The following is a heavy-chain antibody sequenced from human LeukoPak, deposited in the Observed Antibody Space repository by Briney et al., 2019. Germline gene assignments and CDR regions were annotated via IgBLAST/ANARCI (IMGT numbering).Heavy chain of an antibody. D-gene: IGHD6-13*01. V-gene: IGHV3-30-3*01. CDR3: ARSSSWSLYFDY. CDR1: GFTFSSYA. CDR2: ISYDGSNK. J-gene: IGHJ4*02. Sequence: GGSLRLSCAASGFTFSSYAMHWVRQAPGKGLEWVAVISYDGSNKYYADSVKGRFTISRDNSKNTLYLQMNSLRAEDTAVYYCARSSSWSLYFDYWGQGTLVTVSS.